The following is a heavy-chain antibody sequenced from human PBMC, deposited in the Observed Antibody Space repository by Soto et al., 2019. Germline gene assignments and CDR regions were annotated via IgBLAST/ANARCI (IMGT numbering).Heavy chain of an antibody. V-gene: IGHV4-59*01. D-gene: IGHD6-19*01. CDR1: GGSISGYY. J-gene: IGHJ6*02. Sequence: PSETLSLTCTVSGGSISGYYWSWIRRHPGKGLEWIGYIYYSESTYYNPSLKSRVTISVDTSKNQFSLKLSSVTAADTAVYYCARGIEGWYQGRYYYGMDVWGQGTTVTVSS. CDR2: IYYSEST. CDR3: ARGIEGWYQGRYYYGMDV.